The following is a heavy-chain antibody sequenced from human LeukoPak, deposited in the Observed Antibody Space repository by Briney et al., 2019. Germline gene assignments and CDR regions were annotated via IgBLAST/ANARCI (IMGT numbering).Heavy chain of an antibody. CDR1: GYTFTSYG. D-gene: IGHD3-22*01. J-gene: IGHJ4*02. CDR2: INPNSGGT. Sequence: ASVKVSCKASGYTFTSYGISWVRQAPGQGLEWMGWINPNSGGTNYAQKFQGRVTMTRDTSISTAYMELSRLRSDDTAVYYCATTRYYYDSSGYYYYWGQGTLVTVSS. V-gene: IGHV1-2*02. CDR3: ATTRYYYDSSGYYYY.